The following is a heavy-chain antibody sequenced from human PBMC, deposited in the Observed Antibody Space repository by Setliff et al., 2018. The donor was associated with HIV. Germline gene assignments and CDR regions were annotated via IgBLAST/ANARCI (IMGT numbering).Heavy chain of an antibody. CDR3: ARVIAVAGHFDY. D-gene: IGHD6-19*01. J-gene: IGHJ4*02. CDR2: INPSGGST. Sequence: PSVKVSCKASGYTFTSYYMHWVRQAPGQGLEWMGIINPSGGSTSYAQKFQGRVTMTRDTSTSTVYMELSSLRSEDTAVYYCARVIAVAGHFDYWGQGTLVTVSS. CDR1: GYTFTSYY. V-gene: IGHV1-46*01.